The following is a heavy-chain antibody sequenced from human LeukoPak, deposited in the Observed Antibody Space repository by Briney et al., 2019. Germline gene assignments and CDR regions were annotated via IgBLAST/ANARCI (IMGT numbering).Heavy chain of an antibody. CDR1: GFTFSSYS. J-gene: IGHJ4*02. Sequence: PGGSLRLSCTASGFTFSSYSMNWVRQAPGKGLEWVSSISSSSSYIYYADSVRGRFTISRDNAKNSLYLQMNSLRAEDTAVYYCARGADGAFDYWGQGIVVTVSP. CDR2: ISSSSSYI. V-gene: IGHV3-21*01. D-gene: IGHD5-24*01. CDR3: ARGADGAFDY.